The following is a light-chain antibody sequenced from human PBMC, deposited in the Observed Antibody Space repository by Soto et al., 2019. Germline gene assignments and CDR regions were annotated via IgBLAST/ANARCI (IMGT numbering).Light chain of an antibody. CDR1: SSDVGGYNY. J-gene: IGLJ2*01. CDR2: EVS. CDR3: SSYTSSSTRDVV. Sequence: QSALTQPASVSGSPGQSITISCTGTSSDVGGYNYVSWYQQHPGKAPKLMIYEVSNRPSGVSNRFSGSKSDNTASLTISGLQAEDEADYYCSSYTSSSTRDVVFGGGTKLTVL. V-gene: IGLV2-14*01.